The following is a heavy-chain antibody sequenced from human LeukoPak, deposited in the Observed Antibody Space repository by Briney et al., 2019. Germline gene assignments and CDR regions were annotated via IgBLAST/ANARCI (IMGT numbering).Heavy chain of an antibody. CDR1: GGSISGYY. Sequence: PSETLSLTCTVSGGSISGYYWSWIRQPPGKGLEWIGNIYYSGSTYYNPSLTSRVTISVDTSKNQFSLKLSSVTAADTAVYYCARLDYGGHYFDYWGQGTLVTVSS. CDR3: ARLDYGGHYFDY. J-gene: IGHJ4*02. CDR2: IYYSGST. V-gene: IGHV4-39*01. D-gene: IGHD4-17*01.